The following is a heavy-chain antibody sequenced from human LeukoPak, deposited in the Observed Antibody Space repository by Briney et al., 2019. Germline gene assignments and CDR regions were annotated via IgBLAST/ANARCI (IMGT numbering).Heavy chain of an antibody. CDR2: INPNSGGT. Sequence: GASAKVSCKASGYTFTGYYMQWVRQAPGQGLEWMGWINPNSGGTNYAQKFQGRVTMTRDTSISTAYMELSRLRSDDTAVYYCARTPLIGSVLIDYWGQGTLVTVSS. V-gene: IGHV1-2*02. D-gene: IGHD6-25*01. CDR3: ARTPLIGSVLIDY. J-gene: IGHJ4*02. CDR1: GYTFTGYY.